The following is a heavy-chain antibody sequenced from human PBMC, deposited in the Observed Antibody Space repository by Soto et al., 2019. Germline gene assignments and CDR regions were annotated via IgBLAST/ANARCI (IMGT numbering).Heavy chain of an antibody. V-gene: IGHV3-74*01. CDR2: INSDGSST. D-gene: IGHD2-21*02. CDR3: ARPRPYCGGDCPDS. Sequence: EVQLVESGGGLVQPGGSQRLSCAASGFTFSSYWMHWVRQAPGKGLVWVSRINSDGSSTSYADSVKGRFTISRDNAKNTLYLQMNSLRAEDTAVYYCARPRPYCGGDCPDSWGQGTLVTVSS. J-gene: IGHJ4*02. CDR1: GFTFSSYW.